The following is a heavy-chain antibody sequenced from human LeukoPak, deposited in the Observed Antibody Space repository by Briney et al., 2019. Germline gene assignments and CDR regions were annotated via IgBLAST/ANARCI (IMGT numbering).Heavy chain of an antibody. V-gene: IGHV3-7*01. D-gene: IGHD1-26*01. J-gene: IGHJ3*02. Sequence: GGSLRLSCAASGFIFSSYWMSWVRQAPGKGLEWVANIRQDGSEKQYVDSVKGRFTISRDNAENSLYLQMNSLRAEDTAVYYCAREGGSGSYGAFDIWGQGTMVTVSS. CDR1: GFIFSSYW. CDR3: AREGGSGSYGAFDI. CDR2: IRQDGSEK.